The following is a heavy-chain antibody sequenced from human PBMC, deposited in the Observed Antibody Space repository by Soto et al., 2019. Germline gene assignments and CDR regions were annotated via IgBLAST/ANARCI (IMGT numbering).Heavy chain of an antibody. CDR2: ISSSGSTI. D-gene: IGHD3-9*01. CDR3: ARDYTRYYDILTGSRPFDP. V-gene: IGHV3-11*01. CDR1: GFTFSDYY. J-gene: IGHJ5*02. Sequence: PGGSLRLSCAASGFTFSDYYMSWIRQAPGKGLEWVSYISSSGSTIYYADSVKGRFTISRDNAKNSLYLQMNSLRAEDTAVYYCARDYTRYYDILTGSRPFDPWGQGTLVTVS.